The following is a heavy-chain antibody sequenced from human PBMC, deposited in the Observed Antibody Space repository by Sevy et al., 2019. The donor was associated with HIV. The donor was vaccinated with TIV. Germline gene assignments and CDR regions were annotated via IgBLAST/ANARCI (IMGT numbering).Heavy chain of an antibody. J-gene: IGHJ3*02. Sequence: GGSLRLSCAASGFSFTNYAISWVRQAPGKGLEWVAVIWNDRSNKHYADSVKGRFTISRDNSKNTLYLQMNSLRAEDTAVYYCASLPNNYYDSSGSSGDDAFDIWGQGTMVTVSS. V-gene: IGHV3-33*08. CDR1: GFSFTNYA. CDR2: IWNDRSNK. CDR3: ASLPNNYYDSSGSSGDDAFDI. D-gene: IGHD3-22*01.